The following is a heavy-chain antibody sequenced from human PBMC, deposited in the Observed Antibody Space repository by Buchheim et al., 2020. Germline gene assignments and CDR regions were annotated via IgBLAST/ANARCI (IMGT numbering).Heavy chain of an antibody. Sequence: QVQLQQWGAGLLKPSETLSLTCAVYGGSFSGYYWSWIRQPPGKGLEWIGEINHSGSINYNPSLKSRVTISVDTSKNQFSLKLSSVTAADTAVYYCARGKYYYDSSGLDAFDIWGQGT. J-gene: IGHJ3*02. CDR2: INHSGSI. CDR1: GGSFSGYY. D-gene: IGHD3-22*01. V-gene: IGHV4-34*01. CDR3: ARGKYYYDSSGLDAFDI.